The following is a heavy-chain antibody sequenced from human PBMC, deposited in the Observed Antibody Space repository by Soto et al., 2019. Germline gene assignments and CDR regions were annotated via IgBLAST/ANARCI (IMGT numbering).Heavy chain of an antibody. CDR1: GGTFNTYA. D-gene: IGHD3-10*01. Sequence: QVQLVQSGAEMKKPGSSVKVSCQSSGGTFNTYAMNWVRQAPGQGPEWMGDISPMLGAANYAPKFQGRVTITADESTGTSYMQLSSLTSEDTALYFCAREVQVHTPDVVYWGQGTLVTVSS. V-gene: IGHV1-69*19. J-gene: IGHJ4*02. CDR2: ISPMLGAA. CDR3: AREVQVHTPDVVY.